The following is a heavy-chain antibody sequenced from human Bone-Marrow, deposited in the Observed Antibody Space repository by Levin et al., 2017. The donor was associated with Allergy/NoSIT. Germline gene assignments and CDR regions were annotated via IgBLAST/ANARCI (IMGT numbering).Heavy chain of an antibody. D-gene: IGHD4/OR15-4a*01. Sequence: SETLSLTCSVSGDSISNVNYYWNWIRQHPGKGLEWIGFMYYSGSTEYNPSLKSRVTISVDTSKNQFSLKVRSVTAADTAVYYCARGTLVSPATAPDYWGQGILVSVSS. V-gene: IGHV4-31*03. CDR1: GDSISNVNYY. CDR2: MYYSGST. J-gene: IGHJ4*02. CDR3: ARGTLVSPATAPDY.